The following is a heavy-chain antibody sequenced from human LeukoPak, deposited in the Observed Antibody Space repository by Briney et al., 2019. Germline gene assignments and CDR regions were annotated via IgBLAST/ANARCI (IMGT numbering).Heavy chain of an antibody. J-gene: IGHJ6*02. V-gene: IGHV6-1*01. CDR2: TYCRSKWYN. Sequence: SQTLSLTCAISGDSVSSNSAAWNWIRQSPSRGLEWLGRTYCRSKWYNDYTVSVKSRITINPDTSKNQFSLQLNSVTPEDTAVYYCALGEGLRHYGMDVWGQGTTVTVSS. D-gene: IGHD3-10*01. CDR1: GDSVSSNSAA. CDR3: ALGEGLRHYGMDV.